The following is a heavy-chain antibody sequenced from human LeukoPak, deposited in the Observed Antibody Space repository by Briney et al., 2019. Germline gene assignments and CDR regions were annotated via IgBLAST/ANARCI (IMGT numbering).Heavy chain of an antibody. J-gene: IGHJ4*02. CDR1: GFTFSSYA. CDR2: ISSYGGST. CDR3: AKDHDYGGNYPVY. V-gene: IGHV3-64*04. Sequence: GGSLRLSCSVSGFTFSSYAMHWVRQAPGKGLEYLSSISSYGGSTYYADSVKGRFTISRDNSKNTLYLQMNSLRAEDTAVYYCAKDHDYGGNYPVYWGQGTLVTVSS. D-gene: IGHD4-23*01.